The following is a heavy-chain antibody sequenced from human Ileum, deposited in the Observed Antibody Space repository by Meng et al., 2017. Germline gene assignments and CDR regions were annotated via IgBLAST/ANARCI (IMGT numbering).Heavy chain of an antibody. D-gene: IGHD3-22*01. CDR2: IWYDGSNK. Sequence: GESLKISCAASGFTFSSYGMHWVRQAPGKGLEWVAVIWYDGSNKYYADSVKGRFTISRDNSKNTLYLQMNSLRAEDTAVYYCARDYYYDSSGYYVRKNDAFDIWGQGKRVT. CDR3: ARDYYYDSSGYYVRKNDAFDI. V-gene: IGHV3-33*01. J-gene: IGHJ3*02. CDR1: GFTFSSYG.